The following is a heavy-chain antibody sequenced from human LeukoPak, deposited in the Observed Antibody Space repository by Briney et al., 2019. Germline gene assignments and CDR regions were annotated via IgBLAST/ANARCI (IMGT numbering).Heavy chain of an antibody. V-gene: IGHV3-7*01. CDR2: IKQDDSEI. CDR1: GFTFSNYW. CDR3: ARLRSLDQ. J-gene: IGHJ4*02. Sequence: GGSLRLSCAASGFTFSNYWMTWVRQAPGKGLEWVANIKQDDSEIYYVDSVKGRFTISRDNAKNSLYLQMSNLRIEDTAVYYGARLRSLDQWGQGTLVTVSS. D-gene: IGHD5-24*01.